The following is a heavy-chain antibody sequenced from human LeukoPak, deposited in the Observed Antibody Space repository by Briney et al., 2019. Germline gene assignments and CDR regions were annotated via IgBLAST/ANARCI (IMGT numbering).Heavy chain of an antibody. CDR2: IKQDGSEK. D-gene: IGHD4-17*01. CDR1: GFTFSSYW. CDR3: ARGDYGDYVYWYFDL. Sequence: GGSLRLSCAASGFTFSSYWMSWVRQAPGKGLEWVASIKQDGSEKYYVDSVKGRFTISRDNAKNSLYLQMNSLRAEDTAVYYCARGDYGDYVYWYFDLWGRGTLVTVSS. J-gene: IGHJ2*01. V-gene: IGHV3-7*01.